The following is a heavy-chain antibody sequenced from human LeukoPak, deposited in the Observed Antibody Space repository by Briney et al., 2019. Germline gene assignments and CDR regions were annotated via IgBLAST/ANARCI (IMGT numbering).Heavy chain of an antibody. V-gene: IGHV3-21*01. CDR2: ISSSSSYI. Sequence: GGSQRLSCAASGFTFSSYSMNWVSQAPGKGLEWVSSISSSSSYIYYADSVKGRFTISRDNAKNSLYLQMNSLRAEDTAVYYCARPFNSYYYDSSGYYPYFDYWGQGTLVTVSS. CDR1: GFTFSSYS. CDR3: ARPFNSYYYDSSGYYPYFDY. J-gene: IGHJ4*02. D-gene: IGHD3-22*01.